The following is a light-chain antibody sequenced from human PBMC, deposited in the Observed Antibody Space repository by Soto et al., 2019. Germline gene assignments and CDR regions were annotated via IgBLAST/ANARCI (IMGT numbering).Light chain of an antibody. CDR1: QGIGDE. CDR2: GAS. Sequence: SVGDRVTITCRASQGIGDELGWYQQKPGKAPKLLIYGASTLQSGVPSRFSGRGSGTDFTLTISSLQPEDFATYYCLQDYDFPWTFGQGTKVDIK. CDR3: LQDYDFPWT. J-gene: IGKJ1*01. V-gene: IGKV1-6*01.